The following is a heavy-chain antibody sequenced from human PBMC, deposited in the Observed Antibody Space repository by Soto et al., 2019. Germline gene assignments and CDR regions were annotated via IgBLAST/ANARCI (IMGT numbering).Heavy chain of an antibody. J-gene: IGHJ4*02. CDR1: GGSISSTNW. CDR2: IYHSGST. D-gene: IGHD2-2*02. Sequence: QVQLQQSGPGLVKPSGTLSLTCAVSGGSISSTNWWTWVRQSPGKRLEWIGEIYHSGSTNYNPSLKGRVTMSVDKSNNQFSMKMTKVTAADTAVYYCATLPPHNELRVLPIPNWGQGTLVTVSS. V-gene: IGHV4-4*02. CDR3: ATLPPHNELRVLPIPN.